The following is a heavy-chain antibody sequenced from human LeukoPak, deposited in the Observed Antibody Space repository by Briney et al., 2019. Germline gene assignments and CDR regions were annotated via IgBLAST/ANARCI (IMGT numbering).Heavy chain of an antibody. CDR2: INPNSGGT. V-gene: IGHV1-2*02. CDR1: GYTLTGYY. Sequence: ASVKVSCKASGYTLTGYYMHWVRQAPGQGLEWMGWINPNSGGTNYAQKFQGRVTMTRDTSISTAYMELSRLRSDDTAVYYCARTYYYGSGSYSNFDYWGQGTLVTVSS. CDR3: ARTYYYGSGSYSNFDY. D-gene: IGHD3-10*01. J-gene: IGHJ4*02.